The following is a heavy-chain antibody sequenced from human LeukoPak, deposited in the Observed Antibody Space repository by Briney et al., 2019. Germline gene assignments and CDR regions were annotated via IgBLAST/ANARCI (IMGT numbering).Heavy chain of an antibody. D-gene: IGHD3-9*01. V-gene: IGHV3-15*01. CDR2: IKSKTDGGTT. Sequence: GGSLRLSCAASGFTFSNAWMSWVRQAPRKRLEWVGRIKSKTDGGTTDYAAPVKGRFTISRDDSKNTLYLQMNSLKTEDTAVYYCTTKVLRYFDWLPPDDYWGQGTLVTVSS. J-gene: IGHJ4*02. CDR1: GFTFSNAW. CDR3: TTKVLRYFDWLPPDDY.